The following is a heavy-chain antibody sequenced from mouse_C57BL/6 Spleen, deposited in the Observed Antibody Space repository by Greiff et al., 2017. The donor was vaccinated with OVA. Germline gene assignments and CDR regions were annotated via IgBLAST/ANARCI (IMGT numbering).Heavy chain of an antibody. CDR3: TNGNYPHWYFEV. V-gene: IGHV1-5*01. D-gene: IGHD2-1*01. CDR1: GYTFTSYW. J-gene: IGHJ1*03. Sequence: VQLQQSGTVLARPGASVKMSCKTSGYTFTSYWMHWVKQRPGQGLEWIGAIYPGNSDTSYNQKFKGKAKLTAVTSASTAYMELSSLTNEDSAVYYCTNGNYPHWYFEVWGTGTTVTVAS. CDR2: IYPGNSDT.